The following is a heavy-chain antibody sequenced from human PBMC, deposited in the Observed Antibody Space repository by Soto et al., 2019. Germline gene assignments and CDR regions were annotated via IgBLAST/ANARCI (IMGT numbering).Heavy chain of an antibody. J-gene: IGHJ4*02. D-gene: IGHD3-22*01. CDR2: IWYDGSNK. V-gene: IGHV3-33*01. Sequence: QVQLVESGGGMVQPGRSLRLSCAASGFTFSSYGMHWVRQAPGKGLEWVAVIWYDGSNKYYADSVKGRFTISRDNSKNTLYLQMNSLRAEDTAVYYCARVDDSSGYYHLLDYWGQGTLVTVSS. CDR3: ARVDDSSGYYHLLDY. CDR1: GFTFSSYG.